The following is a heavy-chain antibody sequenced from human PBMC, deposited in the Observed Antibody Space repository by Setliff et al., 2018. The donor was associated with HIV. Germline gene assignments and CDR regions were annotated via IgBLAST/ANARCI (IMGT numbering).Heavy chain of an antibody. Sequence: ASVKVSCKASGYIFTSYDINWVRQATGQGLEWMGWMNPNSGNTGYEQKFQGRVTMTRNTSISTAYMELSSLTSDETAVYYCAREDSVGGGFEYLGPGTLVTVSS. CDR3: AREDSVGGGFEY. D-gene: IGHD2-15*01. CDR2: MNPNSGNT. J-gene: IGHJ4*02. CDR1: GYIFTSYD. V-gene: IGHV1-8*02.